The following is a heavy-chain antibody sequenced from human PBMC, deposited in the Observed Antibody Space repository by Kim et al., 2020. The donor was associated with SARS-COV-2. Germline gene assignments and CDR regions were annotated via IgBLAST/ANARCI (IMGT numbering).Heavy chain of an antibody. J-gene: IGHJ4*02. Sequence: FQGRVTITRDTSASTAYMELSSLRSEDTAVYYCARGQGYCSSTSCYAFDYWGQGTLVTVSS. CDR3: ARGQGYCSSTSCYAFDY. D-gene: IGHD2-2*01. V-gene: IGHV1-3*01.